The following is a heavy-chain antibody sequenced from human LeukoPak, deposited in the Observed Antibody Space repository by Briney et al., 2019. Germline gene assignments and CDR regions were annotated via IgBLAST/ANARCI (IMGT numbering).Heavy chain of an antibody. CDR2: IYTSGST. CDR1: GGSISSYY. J-gene: IGHJ5*02. V-gene: IGHV4-4*07. D-gene: IGHD3-22*01. Sequence: SETLSLTCTVSGGSISSYYWSWIRQPAGKGLEWIGRIYTSGSTNYNPSLKSRVTMSVDTSKNQFSLKLSSVTAADTAVYYCVAEDSHYYDSSESSCFDPWGQGTLVTVSS. CDR3: VAEDSHYYDSSESSCFDP.